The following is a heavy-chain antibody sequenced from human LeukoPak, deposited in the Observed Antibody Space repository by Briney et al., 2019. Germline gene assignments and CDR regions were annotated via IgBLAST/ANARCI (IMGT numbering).Heavy chain of an antibody. V-gene: IGHV1-8*03. J-gene: IGHJ4*02. D-gene: IGHD3-3*01. Sequence: ASVKVSCKASGYTFTSYDINWVRQATGQGLEWMGWMNPNSGNTGYAQKFQGRVTITRNTSISTAYMELSSLRSEDTAVYYCAGAPIQYDFWSSYYNIWAGECDYWGQGTLVTVSS. CDR3: AGAPIQYDFWSSYYNIWAGECDY. CDR1: GYTFTSYD. CDR2: MNPNSGNT.